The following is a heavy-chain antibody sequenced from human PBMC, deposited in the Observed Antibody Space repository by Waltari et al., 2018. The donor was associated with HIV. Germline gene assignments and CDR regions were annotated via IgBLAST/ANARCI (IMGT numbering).Heavy chain of an antibody. D-gene: IGHD4-17*01. CDR3: TKGRMTTDY. CDR1: GSTFGEYA. J-gene: IGHJ4*02. V-gene: IGHV3-49*03. Sequence: EVQLVESGGGLVQQGRSLRLSGTASGSTFGEYAMSGFRQAPGKGLEWVGCIRSKAYGGTTEYAASVKGRFTISRDDSRSIAYLQMNSLQTEDTAVYYCTKGRMTTDYWGQGTLVTVSS. CDR2: IRSKAYGGTT.